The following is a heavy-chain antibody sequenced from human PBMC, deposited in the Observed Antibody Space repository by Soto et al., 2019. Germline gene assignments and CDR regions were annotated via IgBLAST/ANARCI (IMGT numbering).Heavy chain of an antibody. J-gene: IGHJ4*02. CDR2: INHSGST. V-gene: IGHV4-34*01. CDR3: ARGVRGDGSGWFNN. Sequence: QVQLQQWGAGLLKPSETLSLTCAVYGGSFSGYYWSWIRQPPGKGLEWIGEINHSGSTNYNPSLKSRFTISVDTSKKQFSLNLSSVTAADTAVYHCARGVRGDGSGWFNNWGQGTLVTVSS. CDR1: GGSFSGYY. D-gene: IGHD6-19*01.